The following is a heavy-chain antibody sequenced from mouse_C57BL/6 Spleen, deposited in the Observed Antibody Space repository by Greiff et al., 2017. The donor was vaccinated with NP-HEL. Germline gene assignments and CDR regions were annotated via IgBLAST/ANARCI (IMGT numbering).Heavy chain of an antibody. D-gene: IGHD2-3*01. V-gene: IGHV1-22*01. CDR1: GYTFTDYN. CDR3: ARQGYDGYWNYAMDY. CDR2: INPNNGGT. Sequence: EVQLQQSGPELVKPGASVKMSCKASGYTFTDYNMHWVKQSHGKSLEWIGYINPNNGGTSYNQKFKGKATLTVNKSSSTAYMELRSLTSEDSAVYYCARQGYDGYWNYAMDYWGQGTSVTVSS. J-gene: IGHJ4*01.